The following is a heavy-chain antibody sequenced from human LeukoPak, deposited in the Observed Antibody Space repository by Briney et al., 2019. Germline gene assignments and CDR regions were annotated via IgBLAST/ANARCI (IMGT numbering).Heavy chain of an antibody. CDR1: GYTFTSYD. CDR3: ARVSDSSGYYYGVFNY. D-gene: IGHD3-22*01. Sequence: ASVKVSCKASGYTFTSYDINWVRQATGQGLEWMGWMNPNSGNTGYAQKFQGRVTMTRNTSISTAYMELSSLRSEDTAVYYCARVSDSSGYYYGVFNYWGQGTLVTVSS. CDR2: MNPNSGNT. V-gene: IGHV1-8*01. J-gene: IGHJ4*02.